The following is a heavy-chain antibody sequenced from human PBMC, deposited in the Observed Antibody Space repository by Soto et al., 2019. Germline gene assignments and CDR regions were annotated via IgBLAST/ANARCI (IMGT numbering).Heavy chain of an antibody. CDR3: ALAGYDSTYYAVTPLSAGHI. V-gene: IGHV3-11*01. CDR1: GFTFSDYY. D-gene: IGHD1-26*01. Sequence: QVQLVASGGGLVKPGGSLRISCAASGFTFSDYYISWIRQAPGKGLEWVSYVSSSGSIIYYADSVKGRFTISRDNAKNSLYLQRNSLRAEDTAVYYCALAGYDSTYYAVTPLSAGHIWGQGTLVTVSS. CDR2: VSSSGSII. J-gene: IGHJ4*02.